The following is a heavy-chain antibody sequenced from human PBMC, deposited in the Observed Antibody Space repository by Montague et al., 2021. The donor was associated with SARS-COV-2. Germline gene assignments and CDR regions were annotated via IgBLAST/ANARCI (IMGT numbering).Heavy chain of an antibody. V-gene: IGHV4-4*07. CDR2: IYRGGST. Sequence: SETLSLTCTVSGGSIRTYYWSWIRQPAGKGLEWIGGIYRGGSTNYNPSLKTRVTMSVDTSKNQLSLRLTSVTAADTAVYYCARNSGEYYGMDVWGQGTTVTVSS. CDR3: ARNSGEYYGMDV. D-gene: IGHD3-10*01. CDR1: GGSIRTYY. J-gene: IGHJ6*02.